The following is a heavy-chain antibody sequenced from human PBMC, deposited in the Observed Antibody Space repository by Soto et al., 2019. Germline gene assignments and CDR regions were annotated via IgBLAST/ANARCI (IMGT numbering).Heavy chain of an antibody. J-gene: IGHJ4*02. CDR3: ARAPSGIAVAAPSAVRYFDY. D-gene: IGHD6-19*01. CDR2: IYYSGST. CDR1: GGSISSGGYY. V-gene: IGHV4-31*03. Sequence: PSETLSLTCTVSGGSISSGGYYWSWIRQHPGKGLEWIGYIYYSGSTYYNPSLKSRVTISVDTSKNQFSLKLSSVTAADTAVYYCARAPSGIAVAAPSAVRYFDYWGQGTLVTVSS.